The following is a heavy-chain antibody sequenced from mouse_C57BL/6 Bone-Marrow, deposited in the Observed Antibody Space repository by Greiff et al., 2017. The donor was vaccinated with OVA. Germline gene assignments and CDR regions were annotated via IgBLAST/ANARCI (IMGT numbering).Heavy chain of an antibody. CDR1: GYTFTSYW. D-gene: IGHD1-1*01. J-gene: IGHJ2*01. CDR2: IDPSDSYT. Sequence: QVQLQQPGAELVMPGASVKLSCKASGYTFTSYWMHWVKQRPGQGLEWIGEIDPSDSYTNYNQKFKGKSTLTVDKSSSTAYMQLSSLTSEDFAVYYCAREDYGSRYYFDYWGQGTTLTVSS. CDR3: AREDYGSRYYFDY. V-gene: IGHV1-69*01.